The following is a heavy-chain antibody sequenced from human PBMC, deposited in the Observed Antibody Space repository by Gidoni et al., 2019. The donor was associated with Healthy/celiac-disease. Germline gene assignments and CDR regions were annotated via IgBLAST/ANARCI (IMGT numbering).Heavy chain of an antibody. CDR1: GYTFTSYY. CDR2: INPRGGST. CDR3: ARDRYCSGGSCNGGFQH. Sequence: QVQLVQSGAEVKKPGASVKVSCKASGYTFTSYYMHWVRQAPGQGLEWMGIINPRGGSTSYAQKFQGRVTMTRDTSTSTVYMELSSLRSEDTAVYYCARDRYCSGGSCNGGFQHWGQGTLVTVSS. V-gene: IGHV1-46*03. J-gene: IGHJ1*01. D-gene: IGHD2-15*01.